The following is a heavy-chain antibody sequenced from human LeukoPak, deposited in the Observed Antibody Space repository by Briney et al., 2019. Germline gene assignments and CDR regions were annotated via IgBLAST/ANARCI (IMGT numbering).Heavy chain of an antibody. D-gene: IGHD2-15*01. V-gene: IGHV1-69*04. CDR2: IIPILGIA. Sequence: SVKVSCKASGGTFSSYAISWVRQAPGQGLEWMGRIIPILGIANYAQKFQGRVTITADKSTSTAYMELSSLRSEDTAVYYCAREGYCSGGSCYGTDYWGQGTLVTVSS. CDR1: GGTFSSYA. J-gene: IGHJ4*02. CDR3: AREGYCSGGSCYGTDY.